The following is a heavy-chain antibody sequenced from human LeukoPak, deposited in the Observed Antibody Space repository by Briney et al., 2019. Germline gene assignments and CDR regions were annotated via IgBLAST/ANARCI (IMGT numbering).Heavy chain of an antibody. Sequence: GESLKISCKGSGYSLTSYWIGWVRQMPGKGLEWMGIIYPGDSDTRYSPSFQGQVTISADKSISTAYLQWSSLKASDTAMYYCASLGYCSGGSCYADYWGQGTLVTVSS. CDR3: ASLGYCSGGSCYADY. CDR1: GYSLTSYW. J-gene: IGHJ4*02. CDR2: IYPGDSDT. D-gene: IGHD2-15*01. V-gene: IGHV5-51*01.